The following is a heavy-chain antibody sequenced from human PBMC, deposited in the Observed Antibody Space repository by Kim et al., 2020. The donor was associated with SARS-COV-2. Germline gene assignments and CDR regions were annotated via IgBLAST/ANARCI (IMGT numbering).Heavy chain of an antibody. Sequence: KSRVTISVHKSKNQFSLKLSSVTAADTAVYYCARVIYYYDSSVYSYYFDYWGQGTLVTVSS. D-gene: IGHD3-22*01. V-gene: IGHV4-4*02. CDR3: ARVIYYYDSSVYSYYFDY. J-gene: IGHJ4*02.